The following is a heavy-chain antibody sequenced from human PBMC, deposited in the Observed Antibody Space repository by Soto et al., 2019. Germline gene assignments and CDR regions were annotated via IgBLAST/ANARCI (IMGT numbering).Heavy chain of an antibody. CDR3: ARRYSYGYQLQYYFDY. V-gene: IGHV4-31*03. J-gene: IGHJ4*02. CDR1: GGSISSGGYY. Sequence: QVQLQESGPGLVKPSQTLSLTCTVSGGSISSGGYYWSWIRQHPGKGLEWIGYIYYSGSTYYNPSLKSRVTISVDTSKNQFSLKLSSVTAADTAVYYCARRYSYGYQLQYYFDYWGQGTLVTVSS. CDR2: IYYSGST. D-gene: IGHD5-18*01.